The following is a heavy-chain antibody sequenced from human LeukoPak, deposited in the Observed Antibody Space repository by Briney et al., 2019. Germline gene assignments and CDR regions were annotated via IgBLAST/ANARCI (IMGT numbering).Heavy chain of an antibody. Sequence: SVKVSCKASGGTFSSYTISWVRQAPGQGLEWMGRIIPILGIANYAQKFQGRVTITADKSTSTAYMEMSSLRSDDTAVYYCARDLWGWGSDYLDYWGQGTLVTVSS. CDR3: ARDLWGWGSDYLDY. J-gene: IGHJ4*02. CDR2: IIPILGIA. V-gene: IGHV1-69*04. CDR1: GGTFSSYT. D-gene: IGHD4/OR15-4a*01.